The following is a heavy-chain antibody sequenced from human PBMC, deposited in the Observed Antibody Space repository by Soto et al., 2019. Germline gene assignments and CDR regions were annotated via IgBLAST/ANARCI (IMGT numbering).Heavy chain of an antibody. J-gene: IGHJ4*02. CDR1: GYIFTPYS. D-gene: IGHD6-25*01. CDR3: ARVRSSGREFDY. V-gene: IGHV1-46*01. CDR2: VDPRGGGT. Sequence: QVQLVQSGAEMKGPGASVILSCKASGYIFTPYSIHWVRQTAGQGLEWMAKVDPRGGGTGYAQKFRGRVSMAWDTSTGTVSMEVSSLTSDDTATYYCARVRSSGREFDYWGQGTQVTVSS.